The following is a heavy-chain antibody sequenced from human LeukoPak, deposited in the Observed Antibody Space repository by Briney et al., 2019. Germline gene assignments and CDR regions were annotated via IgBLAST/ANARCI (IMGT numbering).Heavy chain of an antibody. CDR2: IYYSGST. D-gene: IGHD4/OR15-4a*01. V-gene: IGHV4-59*01. J-gene: IGHJ6*03. Sequence: SETLSLTCTVSGGSISSYYWSWIRQPPGKGLEWIGYIYYSGSTNYNPSLKSRVTISVDTPNNQFSLKLSSVTAADTDVYYCARGAANPLNYYYYMDVWGKGTTVTVSS. CDR3: ARGAANPLNYYYYMDV. CDR1: GGSISSYY.